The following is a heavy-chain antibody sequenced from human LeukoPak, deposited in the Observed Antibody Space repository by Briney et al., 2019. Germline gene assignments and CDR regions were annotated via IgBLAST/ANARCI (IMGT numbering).Heavy chain of an antibody. D-gene: IGHD2-8*01. CDR3: ARSQDIVLMVYAIPLFNYYGMDV. J-gene: IGHJ6*02. CDR2: ISAYNGST. V-gene: IGHV1-18*01. CDR1: GYTFTSYG. Sequence: ASVKVSCKASGYTFTSYGISWVRQAPGQGLEWMGWISAYNGSTNYAQKLQGRVTMTTDTSTSTAYMELRSLRSDDTAVYYCARSQDIVLMVYAIPLFNYYGMDVWGQGTTVTVSS.